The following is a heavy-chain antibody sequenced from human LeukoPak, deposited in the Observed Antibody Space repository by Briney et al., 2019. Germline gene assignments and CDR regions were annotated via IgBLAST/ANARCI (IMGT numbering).Heavy chain of an antibody. CDR2: ITWDGGTT. Sequence: GGSLRLSCAASGFTFEDFAMHWVRQPPGKGLEWVSLITWDGGTTYYADSVKGRFTISRDNSKNSLYLQMNSLGTEDTALYYCARSYGSSGSYSSWGQGTLVTVSS. J-gene: IGHJ5*02. CDR3: ARSYGSSGSYSS. D-gene: IGHD1-26*01. V-gene: IGHV3-43D*03. CDR1: GFTFEDFA.